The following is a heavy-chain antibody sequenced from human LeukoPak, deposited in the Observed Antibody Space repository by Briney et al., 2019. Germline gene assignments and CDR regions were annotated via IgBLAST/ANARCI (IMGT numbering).Heavy chain of an antibody. CDR3: ARERQNKDFWSGGDY. V-gene: IGHV3-23*01. J-gene: IGHJ4*02. D-gene: IGHD3-3*01. CDR1: GFTFSSYA. CDR2: ISGSGGST. Sequence: GGSLRLSCAASGFTFSSYAMSWVRQAPGKGLEWVSAISGSGGSTYYADSVKGRFTISRDNSKNTLYLQMNTLRPEDTAVYYCARERQNKDFWSGGDYWGQGTLVTVSS.